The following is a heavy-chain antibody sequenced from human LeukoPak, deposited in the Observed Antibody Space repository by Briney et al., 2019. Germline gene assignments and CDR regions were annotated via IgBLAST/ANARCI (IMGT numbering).Heavy chain of an antibody. D-gene: IGHD1-26*01. Sequence: GGSLRLSCAASGFTFSSYGMHWVRQAPGKGLEWVAFIRYDGSNKYYAHSVKGRFTISRDNSKNTLYLQMNSLRAEDTAVYYCAKVFDSWDPQLGDYWGQGTLVTVSS. CDR1: GFTFSSYG. V-gene: IGHV3-30*02. CDR2: IRYDGSNK. J-gene: IGHJ4*02. CDR3: AKVFDSWDPQLGDY.